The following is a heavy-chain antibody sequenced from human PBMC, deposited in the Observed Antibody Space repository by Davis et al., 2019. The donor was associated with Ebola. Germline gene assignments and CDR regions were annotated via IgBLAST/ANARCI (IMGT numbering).Heavy chain of an antibody. CDR1: GFTFSSYW. CDR2: INSDGSST. CDR3: TSRYSGSYGPH. J-gene: IGHJ4*02. Sequence: GESLKISCAASGFTFSSYWMHWVRQAPGKGLVWVSRINSDGSSTSYADSVKGRFTISRDNAKNTLYLQMNSLRAEDTAVYYCTSRYSGSYGPHWGQGTLVTVSS. V-gene: IGHV3-74*01. D-gene: IGHD1-26*01.